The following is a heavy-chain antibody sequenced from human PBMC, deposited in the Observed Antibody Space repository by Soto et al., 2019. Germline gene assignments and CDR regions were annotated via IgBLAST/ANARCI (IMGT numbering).Heavy chain of an antibody. Sequence: SETLSLTCTVSGGSISSGDYYWSWIRQPPGKGLERIGYIYYSGSTYYNPSLKSRVTISVDTSKNQFSLKLSSVTAADTAVYYCAREDRGYYYYYYGMDVWGQGTTVTVSS. CDR3: AREDRGYYYYYYGMDV. V-gene: IGHV4-30-4*01. CDR1: GGSISSGDYY. CDR2: IYYSGST. J-gene: IGHJ6*02.